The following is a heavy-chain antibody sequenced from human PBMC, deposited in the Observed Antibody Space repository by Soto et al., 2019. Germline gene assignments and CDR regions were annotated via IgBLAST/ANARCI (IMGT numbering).Heavy chain of an antibody. Sequence: GGSLRLSCAASGFTFSSYVMTWVRQAPGKGLEWVSAISGSGGNTFYADSVKGRFTISRDNSKNTLYLQMNSLRAEDTAVYYCAKGGQWLRFDAFDIWGQGTMVTVSS. D-gene: IGHD5-12*01. J-gene: IGHJ3*02. CDR3: AKGGQWLRFDAFDI. CDR1: GFTFSSYV. V-gene: IGHV3-23*01. CDR2: ISGSGGNT.